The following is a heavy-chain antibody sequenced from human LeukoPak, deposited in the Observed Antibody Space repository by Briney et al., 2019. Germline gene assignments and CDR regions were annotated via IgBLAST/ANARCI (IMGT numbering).Heavy chain of an antibody. V-gene: IGHV3-9*01. D-gene: IGHD3-10*01. CDR1: GFTFDDYA. Sequence: GRSLRLSCAASGFTFDDYAMHWVRQAPGTGLEWVSGISWNSGSIGYADSVKGRFTISRDNAKNSLYLQMNSLRAEDTALYYCAKDFSPDYYGSGSYSDYWGQGTLVTVSS. CDR2: ISWNSGSI. J-gene: IGHJ4*02. CDR3: AKDFSPDYYGSGSYSDY.